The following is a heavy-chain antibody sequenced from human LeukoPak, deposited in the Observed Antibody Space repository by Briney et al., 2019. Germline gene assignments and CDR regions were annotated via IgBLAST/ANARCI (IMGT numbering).Heavy chain of an antibody. J-gene: IGHJ5*02. CDR1: GGSIGSYY. V-gene: IGHV4-59*01. CDR2: IYYSGST. Sequence: PSETLSLTCTVSGGSIGSYYWSWIRQPPGKGLEWIGYIYYSGSTNYNPSLKSRVTISVDTSKNQFSLKLSSVTAADTAVYYCARDQGSGWSNWFDPWGQGTLVTVSS. D-gene: IGHD6-19*01. CDR3: ARDQGSGWSNWFDP.